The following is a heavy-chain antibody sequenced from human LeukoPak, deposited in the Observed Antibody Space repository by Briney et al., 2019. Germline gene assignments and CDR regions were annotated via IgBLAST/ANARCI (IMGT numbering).Heavy chain of an antibody. J-gene: IGHJ4*02. CDR1: GFTFSSYA. CDR2: VSHGDGST. CDR3: ARKSLATRAMDF. D-gene: IGHD6-6*01. Sequence: GGSLRLSCAASGFTFSSYAMNWVRQVPGKGLEWVSAVSHGDGSTFYADSVKGRSIISRDNSKNTLYLQMNSLSAEDTAIYYCARKSLATRAMDFWGQGTLVTVSS. V-gene: IGHV3-23*01.